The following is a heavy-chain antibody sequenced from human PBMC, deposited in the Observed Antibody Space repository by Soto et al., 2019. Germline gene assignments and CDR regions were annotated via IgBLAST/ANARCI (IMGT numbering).Heavy chain of an antibody. CDR1: GFTFNTFA. J-gene: IGHJ4*02. D-gene: IGHD3-9*01. CDR2: ISYDGSHK. CDR3: ARDRADGLRSFDWLCLDY. Sequence: QVQLVESGGGVVQPGRSLRLSCATSGFTFNTFAMHWVRQAPGKGLEWLAVISYDGSHKYYADSMKGRIIISRDNSKNTLYLQMNALRGEDTAVYYCARDRADGLRSFDWLCLDYWGQGTLVIVSS. V-gene: IGHV3-30-3*01.